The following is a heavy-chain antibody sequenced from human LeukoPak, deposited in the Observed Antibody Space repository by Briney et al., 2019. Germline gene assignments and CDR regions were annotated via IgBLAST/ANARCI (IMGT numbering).Heavy chain of an antibody. CDR3: ARYALGGYYLDF. V-gene: IGHV4-59*08. Sequence: PSETLSLTCSVSGGSISGYYWSWVRQTPGTGLEWIGFIYYKGNTNYNPSLKSRVTISLDMSKNQFSLQLSSVTAADTAVYYCARYALGGYYLDFWGQGTLVPVSS. D-gene: IGHD3-10*01. J-gene: IGHJ4*02. CDR2: IYYKGNT. CDR1: GGSISGYY.